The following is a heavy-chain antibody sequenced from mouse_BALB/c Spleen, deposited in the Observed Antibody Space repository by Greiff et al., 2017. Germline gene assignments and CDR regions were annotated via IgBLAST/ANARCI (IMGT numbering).Heavy chain of an antibody. V-gene: IGHV1-69*02. CDR2: IYPSDSYT. CDR3: TRSGGGSGYAMDY. CDR1: GYTFTSYW. D-gene: IGHD1-1*01. J-gene: IGHJ4*01. Sequence: QVQLQQPGAELVRPGASVKLSCKASGYTFTSYWINWVKQRPGQGLEWIGNIYPSDSYTNYTQKFKDKATLTVDKSSSTVYMQLSSPTSEDSAVYYCTRSGGGSGYAMDYWGQGTSVTVSS.